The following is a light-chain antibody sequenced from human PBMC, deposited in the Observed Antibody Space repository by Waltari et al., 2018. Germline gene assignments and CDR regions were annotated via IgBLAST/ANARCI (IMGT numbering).Light chain of an antibody. J-gene: IGKJ1*01. CDR2: RAA. V-gene: IGKV3-15*01. CDR1: QSVGTS. Sequence: EIVMTQSPASLSVSPGDRVTLSCRASQSVGTSLAWYQQRPGRAPRLLVYRAATRARDHPARFSGRCSGTGFSLSISTLQAEDFAVYYCQQYDDWPRTFGQGTKVEIK. CDR3: QQYDDWPRT.